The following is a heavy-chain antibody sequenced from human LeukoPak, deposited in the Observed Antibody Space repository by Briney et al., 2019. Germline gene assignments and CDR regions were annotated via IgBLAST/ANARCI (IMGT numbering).Heavy chain of an antibody. CDR1: GYTFTSYY. CDR3: ARFRYATSSGWPPGY. J-gene: IGHJ4*02. CDR2: INPSGGST. D-gene: IGHD6-19*01. V-gene: IGHV1-46*01. Sequence: ASVKVSCKASGYTFTSYYMHWVRQAPGQGLEWMGIINPSGGSTSYAQKFQGRVTMTRDTSTSTVYMELSSLRSEDTAVYYCARFRYATSSGWPPGYWGQGTLVTVSS.